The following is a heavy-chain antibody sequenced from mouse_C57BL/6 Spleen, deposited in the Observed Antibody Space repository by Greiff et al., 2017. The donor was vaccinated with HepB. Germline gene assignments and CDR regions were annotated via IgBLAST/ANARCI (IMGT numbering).Heavy chain of an antibody. V-gene: IGHV1-59*01. Sequence: QVQLQQPGAELVRPGTSVKLSCKASGYTFTSYWMHWVKQRPGQGLEWIGVIDPSDSYTNYNQKFKGKATLTVDTSSSTAYMQLSSLTSEDSAVYYCAHYGSSYYFDYWGQGTTLTVSS. CDR3: AHYGSSYYFDY. CDR1: GYTFTSYW. J-gene: IGHJ2*01. D-gene: IGHD1-1*01. CDR2: IDPSDSYT.